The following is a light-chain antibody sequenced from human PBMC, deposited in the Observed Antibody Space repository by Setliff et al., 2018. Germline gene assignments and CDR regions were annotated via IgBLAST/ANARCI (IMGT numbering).Light chain of an antibody. V-gene: IGLV2-8*01. CDR3: SSYEGTNSFV. CDR1: SSDISPYNY. J-gene: IGLJ1*01. Sequence: QSALTQPPSASGSPGQSVTISCTGTSSDISPYNYVSWYQQHPGKAPKLMIYQVTQRPSGVPDRFSGSKSGDTASLTVSGLQAEDEADYYCSSYEGTNSFVFGTGTRAPS. CDR2: QVT.